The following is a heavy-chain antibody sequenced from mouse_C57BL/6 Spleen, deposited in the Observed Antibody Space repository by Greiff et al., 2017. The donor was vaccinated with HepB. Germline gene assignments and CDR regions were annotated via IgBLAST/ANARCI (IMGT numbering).Heavy chain of an antibody. CDR3: STGQLRLRGAIGC. Sequence: VQLQQSGAELVRPGASVKLSCTASGFNIKDYYMHWVKQRPEQGLEWIGRIDPEDGDTEYAPKFQGKATMTADTSSNTAYLQLRSPTSEDTAVYYWSTGQLRLRGAIGCWGHGTSVTVSS. D-gene: IGHD3-2*02. V-gene: IGHV14-1*01. CDR2: IDPEDGDT. J-gene: IGHJ4*01. CDR1: GFNIKDYY.